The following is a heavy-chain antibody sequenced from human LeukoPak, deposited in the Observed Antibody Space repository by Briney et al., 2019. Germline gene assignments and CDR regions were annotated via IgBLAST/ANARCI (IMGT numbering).Heavy chain of an antibody. CDR3: ASKVVTIDY. Sequence: SETLSLTCAVSGGSISSGGYSWSWIRQPPGKGLEWIGYIYHSGSTYYNPSLKSRVTISVDTSKNQFSLKLSSVTAADTAVYYCASKVVTIDYWGQGTLVTVSS. J-gene: IGHJ4*02. CDR1: GGSISSGGYS. CDR2: IYHSGST. V-gene: IGHV4-30-2*01. D-gene: IGHD4-23*01.